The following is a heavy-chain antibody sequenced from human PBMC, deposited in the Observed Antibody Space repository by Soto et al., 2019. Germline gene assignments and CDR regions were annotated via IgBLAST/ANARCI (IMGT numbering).Heavy chain of an antibody. J-gene: IGHJ4*02. V-gene: IGHV3-48*01. D-gene: IGHD1-26*01. CDR1: GFTFSSYS. Sequence: GGSLRLSCAASGFTFSSYSMNWVRQAPGKGLEWVSYISSSSSTIYYADSVKGRFTISRDNAKNSLYLQMNSLRAEDTAVYYCARDVGPEFDYWGQGTLVTVSS. CDR3: ARDVGPEFDY. CDR2: ISSSSSTI.